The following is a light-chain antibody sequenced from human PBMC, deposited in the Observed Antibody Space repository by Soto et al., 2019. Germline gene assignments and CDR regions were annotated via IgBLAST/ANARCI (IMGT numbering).Light chain of an antibody. J-gene: IGKJ2*01. CDR3: QQYGSSPDT. CDR2: GTS. Sequence: EIVLTQSPGTLSLSPGERATLSCRASQSVSSSYLAWYQPRPGQAPRLLIYGTSSRATGIPDRFSGSGSGTDFTLTISRLEPVDFAVYYCQQYGSSPDTFGQGTKLEIK. CDR1: QSVSSSY. V-gene: IGKV3-20*01.